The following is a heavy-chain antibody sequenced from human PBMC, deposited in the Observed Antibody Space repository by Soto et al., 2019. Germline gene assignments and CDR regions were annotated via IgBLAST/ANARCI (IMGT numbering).Heavy chain of an antibody. V-gene: IGHV1-18*01. CDR1: GYSFTRYG. Sequence: QVQLVQSGAEVKKPGASVKVSCKASGYSFTRYGISWVRQAPGQGLEWMGWISGESGKTNFAQNFQCRITMTTDTSPSTAYLECSGLRSNDTAVYYCARGHDVGVVSDEYWGQGTLVSVSS. J-gene: IGHJ4*02. D-gene: IGHD3-3*01. CDR3: ARGHDVGVVSDEY. CDR2: ISGESGKT.